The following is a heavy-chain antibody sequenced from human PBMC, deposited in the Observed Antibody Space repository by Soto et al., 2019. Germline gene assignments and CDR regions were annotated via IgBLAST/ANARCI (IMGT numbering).Heavy chain of an antibody. CDR3: ARDAISMVRGTNNWFDP. CDR2: IKQDGSEK. J-gene: IGHJ5*02. V-gene: IGHV3-7*03. CDR1: GFTFSSYW. Sequence: GGSLRLSCAASGFTFSSYWMSWVRQAPGKGLEWVANIKQDGSEKYYVGSVKGRFTISRDNAKNSLYLQMSSLRVDDTAVYYCARDAISMVRGTNNWFDPWGQGTLVTVSS. D-gene: IGHD3-10*01.